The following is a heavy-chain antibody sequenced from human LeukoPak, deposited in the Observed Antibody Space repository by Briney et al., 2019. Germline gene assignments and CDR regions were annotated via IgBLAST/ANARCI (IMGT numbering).Heavy chain of an antibody. D-gene: IGHD3-10*01. CDR2: ISAYNGNT. CDR3: ARWSYYYGSGSRFRAFDI. Sequence: GASVKVSCKASGYTFTSYGISWVRQAPGQGLEWMGWISAYNGNTNYAQKLQGRVTMTTDTSTSTAYMELGSLRSDDTAVYYCARWSYYYGSGSRFRAFDIWGQGTMVTVSS. J-gene: IGHJ3*02. V-gene: IGHV1-18*01. CDR1: GYTFTSYG.